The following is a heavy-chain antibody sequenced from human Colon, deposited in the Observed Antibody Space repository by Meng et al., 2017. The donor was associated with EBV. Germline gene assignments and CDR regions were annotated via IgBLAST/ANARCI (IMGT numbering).Heavy chain of an antibody. CDR1: GDSISSGDYS. CDR2: IYHGGTT. CDR3: ARGPYCGGDCYWFDP. J-gene: IGHJ5*02. V-gene: IGHV4-30-2*01. Sequence: PLLQESDSGLVQPSQSLSLTCAVSGDSISSGDYSWSWIRQPPGQGLEWIGYIYHGGTTYNTSLKSRVTISVDNSKNQFSLRLTSVTAADTAVYYCARGPYCGGDCYWFDPWGQGTLVTVSS. D-gene: IGHD2-21*02.